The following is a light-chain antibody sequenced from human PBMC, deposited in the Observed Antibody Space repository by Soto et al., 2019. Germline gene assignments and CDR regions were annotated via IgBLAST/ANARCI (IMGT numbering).Light chain of an antibody. J-gene: IGKJ1*01. CDR1: QTVLHSSNNLNY. CDR2: WAS. Sequence: DIVMTQSPDSLAVSLGERATVNCKSSQTVLHSSNNLNYLAWYQQKPGQPPKLLIYWASTRKSGVPDRFTGSGSGTDFTLTISTLQAEDVAVYYCQQYYTTPWTFGQGTKGEIK. V-gene: IGKV4-1*01. CDR3: QQYYTTPWT.